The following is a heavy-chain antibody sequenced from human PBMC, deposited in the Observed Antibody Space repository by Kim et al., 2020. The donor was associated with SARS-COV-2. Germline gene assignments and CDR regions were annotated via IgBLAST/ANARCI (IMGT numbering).Heavy chain of an antibody. CDR3: AKAVGSTMWNSFDY. Sequence: GGSLRLSCAVSGFTFSSYAMHWVRQAPGKGLEWVSAVSGGGGSVKYADSVRGRFTISRDNSKNTLSLQMSSLRAEDTAIYYCAKAVGSTMWNSFDYWGQGTLVIVSS. CDR1: GFTFSSYA. D-gene: IGHD1-26*01. V-gene: IGHV3-23*01. J-gene: IGHJ4*02. CDR2: VSGGGGSV.